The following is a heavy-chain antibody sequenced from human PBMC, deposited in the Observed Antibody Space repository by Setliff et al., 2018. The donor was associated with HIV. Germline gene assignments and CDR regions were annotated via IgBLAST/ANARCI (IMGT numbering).Heavy chain of an antibody. J-gene: IGHJ4*02. D-gene: IGHD3-3*01. CDR3: ARSRITIFGVVTLFDY. Sequence: SETLSLTCSVSGGSIDNNKYYWTWIRQPPGEGLEWTGSIYHTGRTYYNRSLESRLTISIDTSKNQFSLKLSSVTTADTAVYYCARSRITIFGVVTLFDYWGQGTLVTVSS. V-gene: IGHV4-39*01. CDR1: GGSIDNNKYY. CDR2: IYHTGRT.